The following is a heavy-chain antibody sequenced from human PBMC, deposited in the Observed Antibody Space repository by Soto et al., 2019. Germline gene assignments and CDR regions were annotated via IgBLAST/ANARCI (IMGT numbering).Heavy chain of an antibody. CDR2: ISGSGGST. D-gene: IGHD3-22*01. CDR3: AKDEPYYYDSSGYYSYPD. V-gene: IGHV3-23*01. CDR1: GFTFSSYA. Sequence: PGGSLRLSCAASGFTFSSYAMSWVRQAPGKGLEWVSAISGSGGSTYYADSVKGRFTISRDNSKNTLYLQMNSLRAEDTAVYYCAKDEPYYYDSSGYYSYPDWGQGTLVTVSS. J-gene: IGHJ4*02.